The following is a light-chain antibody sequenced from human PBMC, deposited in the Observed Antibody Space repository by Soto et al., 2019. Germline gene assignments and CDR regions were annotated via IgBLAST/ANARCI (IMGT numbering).Light chain of an antibody. CDR2: AAS. CDR1: QDMRKY. J-gene: IGKJ4*01. Sequence: IHMTQFLSSLSASVGNIFPITCQATQDMRKYLNWYKQKPGKAPKLLIYAASSLQSGVPTSLSGSASGTDFTFTISSLKPEDIATYYCQQYDTPVTFGGGTKVDI. CDR3: QQYDTPVT. V-gene: IGKV1-33*01.